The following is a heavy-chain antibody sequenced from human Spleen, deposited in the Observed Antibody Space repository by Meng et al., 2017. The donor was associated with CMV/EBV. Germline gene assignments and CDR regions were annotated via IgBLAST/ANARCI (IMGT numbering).Heavy chain of an antibody. CDR3: TRNWRKGKGWFDP. CDR1: GYAFSGYE. J-gene: IGHJ5*02. Sequence: CRTSGYAFSGYEINWVRLAKGQGFEWMGWMNPHSGNTGYAQKFQGRISLTRDTSISTAYMKLNSLTSEDTAVYYCTRNWRKGKGWFDPWGQGTLVTVSS. CDR2: MNPHSGNT. V-gene: IGHV1-8*03. D-gene: IGHD1-1*01.